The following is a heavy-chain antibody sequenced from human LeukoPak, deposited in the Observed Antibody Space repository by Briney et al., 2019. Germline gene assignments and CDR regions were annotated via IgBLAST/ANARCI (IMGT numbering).Heavy chain of an antibody. CDR3: ARGAIAASTNWFDP. J-gene: IGHJ5*02. CDR2: IYYSGST. CDR1: GGSISSGGYY. D-gene: IGHD6-13*01. V-gene: IGHV4-31*03. Sequence: SQTLSLTCTVSGGSISSGGYYWSWIRQHPGKGLEWIGYIYYSGSTYYNPSLKSRVTISVDTSKNQFSLKLSSVTAADMAVYYCARGAIAASTNWFDPWGQGTLVTVSS.